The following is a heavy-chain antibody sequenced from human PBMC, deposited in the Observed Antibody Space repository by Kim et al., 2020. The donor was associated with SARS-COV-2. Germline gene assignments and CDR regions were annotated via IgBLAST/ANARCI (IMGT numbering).Heavy chain of an antibody. Sequence: GGSLRLSCAASGFTFSSYAMSWVRQAPGKGLEWVSAISGSGGSTYYADSVKGRFTISRDNSKNTLYLQMNSLRAEDTAVYYCAKGDCSGGSCYPLDAFDIWGQGTMVTVSS. CDR1: GFTFSSYA. CDR2: ISGSGGST. J-gene: IGHJ3*02. V-gene: IGHV3-23*01. CDR3: AKGDCSGGSCYPLDAFDI. D-gene: IGHD2-15*01.